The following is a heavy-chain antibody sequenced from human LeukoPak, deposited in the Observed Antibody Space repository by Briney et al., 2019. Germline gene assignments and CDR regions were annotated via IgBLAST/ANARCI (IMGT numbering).Heavy chain of an antibody. CDR1: GFTFSSDS. Sequence: PGGSLRLSCAASGFTFSSDSMTWVRQAPGKGLEWVSTISNSGVSTFYADPVKGRFTISRDNSKNTLYLHMNSLSAEDTAVYYCAKDSFSTRWGRGTLVTVSS. CDR3: AKDSFSTR. D-gene: IGHD2-2*01. J-gene: IGHJ4*02. V-gene: IGHV3-23*01. CDR2: ISNSGVST.